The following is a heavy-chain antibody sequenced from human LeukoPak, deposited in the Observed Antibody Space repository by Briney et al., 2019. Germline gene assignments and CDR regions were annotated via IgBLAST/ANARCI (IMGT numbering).Heavy chain of an antibody. J-gene: IGHJ4*02. D-gene: IGHD4-11*01. Sequence: PGGSLRLSCAASGFTFSSYAMHWVRQAPGKGLEWVAVISYDGSNKCYADSVKGRFTISRDNSKNTLFLQMNSLRDEDTAVYYCAKDLYSNYGPADYWGQGNLVTVSS. CDR1: GFTFSSYA. CDR2: ISYDGSNK. CDR3: AKDLYSNYGPADY. V-gene: IGHV3-30*04.